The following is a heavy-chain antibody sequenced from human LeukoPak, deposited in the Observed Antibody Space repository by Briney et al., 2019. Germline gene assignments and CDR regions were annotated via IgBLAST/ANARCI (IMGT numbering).Heavy chain of an antibody. V-gene: IGHV3-30*02. CDR1: GFTFSSYG. CDR2: IRSDENYK. CDR3: AKAGTYCSSTSCSFDY. Sequence: PGGSLRLSCAASGFTFSSYGMHWVRQAPGKGLEWVAHIRSDENYKHYADSVKGRFTISRDNSKNTLYLQMNSLRAEDTAVYYCAKAGTYCSSTSCSFDYWGQGTLVTVSS. D-gene: IGHD2-2*01. J-gene: IGHJ4*02.